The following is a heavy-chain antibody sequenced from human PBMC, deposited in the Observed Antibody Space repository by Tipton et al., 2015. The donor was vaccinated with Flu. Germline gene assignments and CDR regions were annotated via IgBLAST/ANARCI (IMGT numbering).Heavy chain of an antibody. J-gene: IGHJ3*01. Sequence: TLSLTCSVSGDSIGRGYYWNWIRQPAGKGLEWIGRISSTGRTSCNASLEGRVAIQVDTSKSQFSLRLSSVTAADTAVYFCAREWELLPYDVFDVWDQGTVVTVSS. CDR2: ISSTGRT. CDR3: AREWELLPYDVFDV. CDR1: GDSIGRGYY. D-gene: IGHD1-26*01. V-gene: IGHV4-61*02.